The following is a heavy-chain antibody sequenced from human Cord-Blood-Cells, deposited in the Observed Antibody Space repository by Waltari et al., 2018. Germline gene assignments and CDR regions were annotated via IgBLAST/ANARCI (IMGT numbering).Heavy chain of an antibody. J-gene: IGHJ4*02. Sequence: QVQLQQWGAGLLKLSETLSLTCAVYGGSFSGYYWSWIRQPPGKGLEWIGEINHSGSTNYTPSLKSRVTISVDTSKNQFSLKLSSVTAADTAVYYCARISVDIVATNDYWGQGTLVTISS. CDR3: ARISVDIVATNDY. CDR2: INHSGST. V-gene: IGHV4-34*01. CDR1: GGSFSGYY. D-gene: IGHD5-12*01.